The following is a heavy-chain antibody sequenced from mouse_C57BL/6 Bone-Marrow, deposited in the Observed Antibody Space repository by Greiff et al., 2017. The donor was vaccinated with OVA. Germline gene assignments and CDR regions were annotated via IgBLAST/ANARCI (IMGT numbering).Heavy chain of an antibody. J-gene: IGHJ1*03. V-gene: IGHV10-3*01. CDR1: GFTFNTYA. D-gene: IGHD1-1*01. CDR3: VRGHYGSSYGYFDV. Sequence: EADGGLVQPKGSLKLSCAASGFTFNTYAMHWVRQAPGKGLEWVARIRSKSSNYATYYAESVKDRFTISRDDSQSMLYLQMNNLKTEDTAMYYCVRGHYGSSYGYFDVWGTGTTVTVSS. CDR2: IRSKSSNYAT.